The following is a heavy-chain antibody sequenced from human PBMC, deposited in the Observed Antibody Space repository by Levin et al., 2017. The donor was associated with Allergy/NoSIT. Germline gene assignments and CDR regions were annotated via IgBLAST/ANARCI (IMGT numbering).Heavy chain of an antibody. CDR2: INTDGSSI. CDR3: ATGYINAYEY. D-gene: IGHD5-18*01. CDR1: GFTFSTYW. J-gene: IGHJ4*02. V-gene: IGHV3-74*01. Sequence: GGSLRLSCAASGFTFSTYWMHWVRQAPGQGLVWVSRINTDGSSIIYADSMKGRFTISRDNAENTLYLQMDSLRAEDTAVYYCATGYINAYEYWGQGTLVTVSS.